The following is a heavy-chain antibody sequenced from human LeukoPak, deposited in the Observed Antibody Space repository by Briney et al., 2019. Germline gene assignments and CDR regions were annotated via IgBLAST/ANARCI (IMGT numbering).Heavy chain of an antibody. CDR2: ISSSGSTI. CDR1: GFTFSDYY. D-gene: IGHD3-22*01. CDR3: AKELSGDYYDSSGYPGY. J-gene: IGHJ4*02. Sequence: SGGSLRLSCAASGFTFSDYYMSWIRQAPGKGLEWVSYISSSGSTIYYADSVKGRFTISRDNSKNTLYLQMNSLRAEDTAVYYCAKELSGDYYDSSGYPGYWGQGTLVTVSS. V-gene: IGHV3-11*04.